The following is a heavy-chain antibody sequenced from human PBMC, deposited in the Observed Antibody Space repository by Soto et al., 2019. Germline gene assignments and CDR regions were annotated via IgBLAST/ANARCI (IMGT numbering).Heavy chain of an antibody. CDR3: ARSGIAAAGATFSDS. V-gene: IGHV3-33*01. Sequence: QVQLVESGGGVVQPGRSLSLSCAASGFTFSSYGMHWVRQAPGKGLEWVAVIWYDGSNKYYADSVKGRFTISRDNCKNTLYLQMNGLRAEDTAVYSCARSGIAAAGATFSDSWGQGTLVTVSA. J-gene: IGHJ4*02. CDR1: GFTFSSYG. CDR2: IWYDGSNK. D-gene: IGHD6-13*01.